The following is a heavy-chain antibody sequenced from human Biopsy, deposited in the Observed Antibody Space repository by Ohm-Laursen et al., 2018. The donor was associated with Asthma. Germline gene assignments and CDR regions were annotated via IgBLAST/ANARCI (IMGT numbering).Heavy chain of an antibody. V-gene: IGHV4-59*01. J-gene: IGHJ4*02. CDR2: IYYRGST. D-gene: IGHD2-21*02. CDR3: ARGISRVTGLFDHFDS. Sequence: TLSLTCTVSGVSISSDYWSWIRQPPGKGLEWIGHIYYRGSTNYQSSLKSRVTISVDTSKNQFSLKLRSVTAADAAVYYCARGISRVTGLFDHFDSGGQGTLVTVSS. CDR1: GVSISSDY.